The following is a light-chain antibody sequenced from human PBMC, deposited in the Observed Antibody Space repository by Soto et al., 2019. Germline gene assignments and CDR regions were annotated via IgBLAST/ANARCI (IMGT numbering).Light chain of an antibody. Sequence: QMTQSPSTLSGSVGDRETIHCRASQTISSWLAWYQQKPGKAPKLLIYKASTLKSGVPSRFSGSGSGTEFTLTISSLQPEDFATYYCQQLNSYPRTFGQGRQLEIK. J-gene: IGKJ5*01. CDR2: KAS. CDR3: QQLNSYPRT. V-gene: IGKV1-5*03. CDR1: QTISSW.